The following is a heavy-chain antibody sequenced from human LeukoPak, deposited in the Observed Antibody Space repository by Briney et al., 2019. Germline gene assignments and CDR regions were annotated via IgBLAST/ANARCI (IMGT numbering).Heavy chain of an antibody. Sequence: GGSLRLSCAASGFTFSSYEMNWVRQAPGKGLEWVSYISSSGSTIYYADSVKGRFTISRDNAKNSLYLQMNSLRAEDTAVYYCARGMVGPRGYNWNDYGMDVWGQGTTVTVSS. J-gene: IGHJ6*02. V-gene: IGHV3-48*03. D-gene: IGHD1-20*01. CDR3: ARGMVGPRGYNWNDYGMDV. CDR2: ISSSGSTI. CDR1: GFTFSSYE.